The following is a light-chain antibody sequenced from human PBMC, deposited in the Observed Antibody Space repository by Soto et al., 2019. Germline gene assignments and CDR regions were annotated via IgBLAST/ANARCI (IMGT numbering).Light chain of an antibody. J-gene: IGKJ4*01. CDR2: GAS. V-gene: IGKV3-15*01. CDR3: QHYNNWPLT. CDR1: QSVSSN. Sequence: EIVMTQSPATLSVSPGERATLSCRASQSVSSNLAWFQQRPDQAPRLLIYGASTRATGVPARFSGSGSGTEFTLPISSLLSEDFTIYYCQHYNNWPLTFGGGTKVEIK.